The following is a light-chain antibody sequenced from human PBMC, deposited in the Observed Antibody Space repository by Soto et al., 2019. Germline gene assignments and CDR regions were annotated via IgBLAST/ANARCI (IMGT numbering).Light chain of an antibody. J-gene: IGLJ3*02. CDR1: TSDVGGHNF. CDR3: SSYTRSSIWV. V-gene: IGLV2-14*01. CDR2: AVD. Sequence: QSALTQPASVSGSPGESITISCSGTTSDVGGHNFVFWFQQHPGKAPKMVIYAVDQRPSGVSIRFSGSKSGNTASLTISGLQTEDEADYYCSSYTRSSIWVFGGGTKLTVL.